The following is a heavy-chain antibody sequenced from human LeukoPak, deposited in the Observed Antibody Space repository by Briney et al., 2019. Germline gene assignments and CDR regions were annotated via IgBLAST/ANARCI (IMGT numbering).Heavy chain of an antibody. CDR1: GGSISSHY. V-gene: IGHV4-59*08. D-gene: IGHD3-10*01. CDR3: ASLYYYGSGSHNAEYFQY. J-gene: IGHJ1*01. Sequence: SETLSLTCTVSGGSISSHYWSWIRQPPGMGLEWIGYIYYRGSTNYNPSLKSRVTISVDTSKSQFSLKLSSVTAADTAVYYCASLYYYGSGSHNAEYFQYWGQGTLVTVSS. CDR2: IYYRGST.